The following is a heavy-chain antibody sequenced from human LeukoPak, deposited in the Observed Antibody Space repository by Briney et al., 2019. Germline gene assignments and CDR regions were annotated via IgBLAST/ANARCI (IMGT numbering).Heavy chain of an antibody. V-gene: IGHV7-4-1*02. D-gene: IGHD3-3*01. CDR2: INTNTGNP. J-gene: IGHJ6*02. Sequence: ASVKVSCKASGYTFTSYDINWVRQATGQGLEWMGWINTNTGNPTYAQGFTGRFVFSLDTSVSTAYLQISSLKAEDTAVYYCAREVAQYYDFWSGYYYYYGMDVWGQGTTVTVSS. CDR1: GYTFTSYD. CDR3: AREVAQYYDFWSGYYYYYGMDV.